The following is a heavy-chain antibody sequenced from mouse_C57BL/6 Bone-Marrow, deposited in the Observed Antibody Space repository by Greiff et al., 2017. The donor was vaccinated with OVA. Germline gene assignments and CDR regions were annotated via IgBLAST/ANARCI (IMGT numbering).Heavy chain of an antibody. CDR2: ISSGGSYT. J-gene: IGHJ2*01. D-gene: IGHD1-1*01. CDR1: GFTFSSYG. V-gene: IGHV5-6*01. Sequence: EVNLVESGGDLVKPGGSLKLSCAASGFTFSSYGMSWVRQTPDKRLEWVATISSGGSYTYYPDSVKGRFTISRDNAKNTLYLQMSSLKSEDTAMYYCARYYYGSSYYWGQGTTLTVSS. CDR3: ARYYYGSSYY.